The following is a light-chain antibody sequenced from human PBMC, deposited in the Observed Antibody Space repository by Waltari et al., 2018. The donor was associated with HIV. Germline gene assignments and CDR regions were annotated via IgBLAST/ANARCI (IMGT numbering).Light chain of an antibody. V-gene: IGKV1-9*01. CDR3: QQLNSYPRA. CDR1: QGISSY. J-gene: IGKJ3*01. CDR2: AAS. Sequence: DIQLTQSPSFLSASVRDRVTITCRASQGISSYLAWYQQKQGKAPKLLIYAASTLQSGVPSRFSGSGSGTEFTLTISSLQPEDFATYYCQQLNSYPRAFGPGTKVDIK.